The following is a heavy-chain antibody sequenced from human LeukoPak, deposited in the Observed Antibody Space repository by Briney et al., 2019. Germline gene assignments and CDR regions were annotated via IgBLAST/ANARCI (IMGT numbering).Heavy chain of an antibody. Sequence: GGSLRLSCAASGFTFSNYWMHWVRQVPGKGLVWVSRINDDGTFTTYADSVKDRFTISRDNAKNTLYLQMNSLRAEDTAVYYCGREILEPGKTLTYWGQGSLITVSS. CDR3: GREILEPGKTLTY. V-gene: IGHV3-74*01. CDR1: GFTFSNYW. J-gene: IGHJ4*02. CDR2: INDDGTFT. D-gene: IGHD1-14*01.